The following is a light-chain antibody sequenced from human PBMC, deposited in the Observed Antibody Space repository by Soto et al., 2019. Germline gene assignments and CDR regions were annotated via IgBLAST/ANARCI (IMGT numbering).Light chain of an antibody. CDR1: SGFVGSFSL. Sequence: QSALAQPASVSGSPGQSITISCTGTSGFVGSFSLVSWYQQHPGKAPKVMISEGHRRPSGVPDRFSGSKSGNTASLTVSGLQAADEADYFCKSYAGSNTYVFGSGTKLTVL. CDR2: EGH. V-gene: IGLV2-14*02. J-gene: IGLJ1*01. CDR3: KSYAGSNTYV.